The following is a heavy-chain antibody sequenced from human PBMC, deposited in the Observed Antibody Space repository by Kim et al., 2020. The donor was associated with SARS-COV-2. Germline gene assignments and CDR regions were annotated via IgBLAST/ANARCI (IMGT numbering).Heavy chain of an antibody. CDR1: GGSFSGYY. Sequence: SETLSLTCAVYGGSFSGYYWSWIRQPPGKGLEWIGEINHSGSTNYNPSLKSRVTISVDTSKNQFSLKLSSVTAADTAVYYCARGASGRIQLWLYYFDYWGQGTLVTVSS. J-gene: IGHJ4*02. CDR2: INHSGST. CDR3: ARGASGRIQLWLYYFDY. V-gene: IGHV4-34*01. D-gene: IGHD5-18*01.